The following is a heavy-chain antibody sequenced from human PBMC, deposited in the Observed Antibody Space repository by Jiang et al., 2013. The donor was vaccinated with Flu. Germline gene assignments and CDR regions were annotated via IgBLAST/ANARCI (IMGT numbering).Heavy chain of an antibody. CDR1: GYSISSGYF. V-gene: IGHV4-38-2*02. D-gene: IGHD2-15*01. J-gene: IGHJ4*02. CDR3: ARVSLVVVAATHFDY. CDR2: IFHSGST. Sequence: GPGLVKPSETLSLTCTVSGYSISSGYFWGWIRQPPGKGLEWVGSIFHSGSTYYNLSLKSRVTISVDTSKNQFSLKLSSVTAADTAVYYCARVSLVVVAATHFDYVGPGNPGHRLL.